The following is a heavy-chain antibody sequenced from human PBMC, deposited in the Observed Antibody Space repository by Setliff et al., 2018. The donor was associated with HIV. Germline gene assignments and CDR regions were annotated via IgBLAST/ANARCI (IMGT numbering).Heavy chain of an antibody. D-gene: IGHD2-15*01. CDR2: IYYSGST. J-gene: IGHJ4*02. CDR3: ASNYCSAGSCYHDY. CDR1: GGSISSSRYY. Sequence: KTSETLSLTCTVSGGSISSSRYYWGWIRQPPGKGLEWIGSIYYSGSTDYNPSLKIRVTISVDTSKNQFSLKLSSVTAADTAVYYCASNYCSAGSCYHDYWGQGTLVTVSS. V-gene: IGHV4-39*01.